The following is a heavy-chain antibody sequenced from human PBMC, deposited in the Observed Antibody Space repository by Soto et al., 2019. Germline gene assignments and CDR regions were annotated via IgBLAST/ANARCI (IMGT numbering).Heavy chain of an antibody. CDR3: ATATRYYDILTGWVVLDY. D-gene: IGHD3-9*01. Sequence: ASVKVSCKVSGYTLTELSMHWVRQAPGKGLEWMGGFDPEDGETIYAQKFQGRVTMTEDTSTDTSYMELSSLRSEDTAVYYCATATRYYDILTGWVVLDYWGQGTLVTVSS. CDR1: GYTLTELS. CDR2: FDPEDGET. J-gene: IGHJ4*02. V-gene: IGHV1-24*01.